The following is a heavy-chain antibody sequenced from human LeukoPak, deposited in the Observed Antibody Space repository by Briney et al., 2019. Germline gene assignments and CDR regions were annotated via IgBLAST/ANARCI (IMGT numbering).Heavy chain of an antibody. V-gene: IGHV1-69*01. J-gene: IGHJ6*03. CDR3: AREISRKSGSYYSDYYYYYMDV. CDR1: GGTFSSYA. D-gene: IGHD1-26*01. CDR2: IIPIFGTA. Sequence: KVSCKASGGTFSSYAISWVRQAPGQGLEWMGGIIPIFGTANYAQKFQGRVTITADESTSTAYMELSSLRSEDTAVYYCAREISRKSGSYYSDYYYYYMDVWGKGTTVTVSS.